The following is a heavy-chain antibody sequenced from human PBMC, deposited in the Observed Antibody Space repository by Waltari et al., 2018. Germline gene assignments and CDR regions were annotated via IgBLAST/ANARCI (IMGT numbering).Heavy chain of an antibody. D-gene: IGHD3-22*01. V-gene: IGHV4-59*11. CDR3: ARGIDSDYYYYMDV. Sequence: QVQLQESGPGLVKPSETLSLTCTVSGGSISSHYWSWIRQPPGKGLEWIGYIYYSGSTNYNPSLKSRGTISVDTSKNQFCLKLSSVTAADTAVYYCARGIDSDYYYYMDVWGKGTTVTVSS. CDR2: IYYSGST. J-gene: IGHJ6*03. CDR1: GGSISSHY.